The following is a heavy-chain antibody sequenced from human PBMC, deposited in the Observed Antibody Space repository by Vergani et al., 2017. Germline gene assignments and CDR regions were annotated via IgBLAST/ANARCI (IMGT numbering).Heavy chain of an antibody. CDR1: GYSFTSYW. Sequence: EVPLVQSGAEVKTPGESLKISCKGSGYSFTSYWIGWVRQMPGKGLEWLGIIYPDDSDTRYSPSFQGQVTISADKSISTVYLQWGSLKASDTAMYYCVRHRDFIRGYGKTGIGADYWGQGALVTVSS. J-gene: IGHJ4*02. CDR2: IYPDDSDT. D-gene: IGHD4-17*01. CDR3: VRHRDFIRGYGKTGIGADY. V-gene: IGHV5-51*01.